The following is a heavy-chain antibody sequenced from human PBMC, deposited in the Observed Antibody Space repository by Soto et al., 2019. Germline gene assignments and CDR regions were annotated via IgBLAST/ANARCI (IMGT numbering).Heavy chain of an antibody. Sequence: ASVKVSCKASGYTFTSYCFTWVRQAPGQGFEWMGWISVYNGNTNYAQKFQGRVTMTTDSSTSTVYMELRSLKSDDTAVYYCARDTGSGPDYWGQGTLVTVSS. D-gene: IGHD6-19*01. V-gene: IGHV1-18*01. CDR3: ARDTGSGPDY. CDR2: ISVYNGNT. CDR1: GYTFTSYC. J-gene: IGHJ4*02.